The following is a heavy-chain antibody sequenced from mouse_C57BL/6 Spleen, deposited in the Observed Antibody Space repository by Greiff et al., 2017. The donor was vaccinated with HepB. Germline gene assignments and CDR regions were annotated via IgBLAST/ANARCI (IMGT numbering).Heavy chain of an antibody. D-gene: IGHD3-2*01. CDR3: ASGQLGIALDY. CDR2: IDPSDGYT. Sequence: VKLQQSGAELAKPGASVKLSCKASGYTFTSYWMQWVKQRPGQGLEWIGEIDPSDGYTNYNQKFKGKATLTVDTSSSTASMQLSSLTSEDSAVYYLASGQLGIALDYWGQGTTLTVSS. V-gene: IGHV1-50*01. CDR1: GYTFTSYW. J-gene: IGHJ2*01.